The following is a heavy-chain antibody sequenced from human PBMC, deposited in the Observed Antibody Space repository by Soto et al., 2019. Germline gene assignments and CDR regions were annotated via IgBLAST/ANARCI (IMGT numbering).Heavy chain of an antibody. D-gene: IGHD4-17*01. J-gene: IGHJ6*02. CDR1: GYTFTSYA. Sequence: ASVKVSCKASGYTFTSYAMHWVRQAPGQRLEWMGWINAGNGNTKYAQKLQGRVTMTTDTSTSTAYMELRSLRSDDTAVYYCVSVTPYYYYGMDVWGQGTTVTVSS. CDR3: VSVTPYYYYGMDV. V-gene: IGHV1-3*01. CDR2: INAGNGNT.